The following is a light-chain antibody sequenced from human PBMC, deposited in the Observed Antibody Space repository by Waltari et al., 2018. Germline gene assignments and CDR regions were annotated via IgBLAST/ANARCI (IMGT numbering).Light chain of an antibody. V-gene: IGLV2-14*01. J-gene: IGLJ2*01. Sequence: QSALTQPASVSGSPGPPIPISCTGTSSDFGGYNYVSWYQQHPGKAPKLMIYEVSNRPSGVSNRFSGSKSGNTDSLTISGLQAEDEADYYCSSYTSSSYVVFGGGTKLTVL. CDR1: SSDFGGYNY. CDR3: SSYTSSSYVV. CDR2: EVS.